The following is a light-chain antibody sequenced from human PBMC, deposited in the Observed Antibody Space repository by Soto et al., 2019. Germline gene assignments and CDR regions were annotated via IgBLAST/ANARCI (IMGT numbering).Light chain of an antibody. Sequence: QPVLTQSPSASASLGASVKLTCTLSGGHSSYAIAWHQQQPEKGPRYLMKLNSDGSHSKGDGIPDRFSGSSSGAERYLTISSLQSEDEADYYCQTWGTGITVFGGGTKLTVL. CDR2: LNSDGSH. V-gene: IGLV4-69*01. CDR3: QTWGTGITV. CDR1: GGHSSYA. J-gene: IGLJ2*01.